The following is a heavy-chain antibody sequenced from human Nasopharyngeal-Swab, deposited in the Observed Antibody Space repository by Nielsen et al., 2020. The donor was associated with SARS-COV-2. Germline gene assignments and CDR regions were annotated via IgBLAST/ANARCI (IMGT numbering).Heavy chain of an antibody. CDR3: ARAVAATPDADYYYYMDI. CDR2: FDPEDGET. J-gene: IGHJ6*03. CDR1: GYTLTELS. V-gene: IGHV1-24*01. D-gene: IGHD2-15*01. Sequence: ASVKVSCKVSGYTLTELSMHWVRQAPGKGLEWMGGFDPEDGETIYAQKFQGRVTMTEDTSTDTAYMELSSLRSEDTAVYYCARAVAATPDADYYYYMDIWGKGTTVTVSS.